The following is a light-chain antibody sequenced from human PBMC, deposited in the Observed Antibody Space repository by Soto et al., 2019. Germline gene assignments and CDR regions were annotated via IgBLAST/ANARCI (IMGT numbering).Light chain of an antibody. CDR1: QSLRNY. CDR2: DAS. Sequence: ENALTQSPATLSLSPGGTATLSCTATQSLRNYLAWYQQKLGQAPRLLIYDASKRATGIPARFSGSGSGTDFTLTISSLEPEDFAVYFCQQRSDWPPTFGQGTRLEIK. V-gene: IGKV3-11*01. J-gene: IGKJ5*01. CDR3: QQRSDWPPT.